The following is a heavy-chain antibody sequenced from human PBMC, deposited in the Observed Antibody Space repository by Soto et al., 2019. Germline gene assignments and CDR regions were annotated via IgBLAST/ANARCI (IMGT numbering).Heavy chain of an antibody. Sequence: QVQLVQSGAEVKKPGSSVKVSCKASGGTFSSYAISWVRQAPGQGLEWMGGIIPIFGTANYAQKFQGRVTITADESTSTAYMELSSLRSEDTAVYYCARDLGGGYSSTHEWLVNNNFDYWGQGTLVTVSS. V-gene: IGHV1-69*01. CDR1: GGTFSSYA. CDR2: IIPIFGTA. J-gene: IGHJ4*02. CDR3: ARDLGGGYSSTHEWLVNNNFDY. D-gene: IGHD5-18*01.